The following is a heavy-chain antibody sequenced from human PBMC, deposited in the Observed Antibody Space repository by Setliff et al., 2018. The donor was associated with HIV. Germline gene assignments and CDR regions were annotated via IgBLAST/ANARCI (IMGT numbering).Heavy chain of an antibody. CDR2: IYYSGST. CDR3: ARLNQQWLVRDSGSNWFDP. D-gene: IGHD6-19*01. Sequence: SETLSLTCTVSGASISSFYWSWIRQPTGKGLDWIGYIYYSGSTNYNPSLKSRVTMSVDTSKNRFSLKLNSVTAADTAVYYCARLNQQWLVRDSGSNWFDPWGQGILVTVSS. J-gene: IGHJ5*02. V-gene: IGHV4-59*08. CDR1: GASISSFY.